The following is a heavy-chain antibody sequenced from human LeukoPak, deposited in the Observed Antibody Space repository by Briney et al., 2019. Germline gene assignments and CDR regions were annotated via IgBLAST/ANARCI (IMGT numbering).Heavy chain of an antibody. CDR2: IYPGDSDT. D-gene: IGHD6-13*01. CDR3: ARHIAAAGTLRTKRSYYYYMDV. J-gene: IGHJ6*03. V-gene: IGHV5-51*01. CDR1: GSSFTSYW. Sequence: GESLQISCQGSGSSFTSYWIGWVRQLPGKGLEWMGIIYPGDSDTRYSPSFQGQVTISADKSISTAYLQWSSLKASDTAMYYCARHIAAAGTLRTKRSYYYYMDVWGKGTTVTVSS.